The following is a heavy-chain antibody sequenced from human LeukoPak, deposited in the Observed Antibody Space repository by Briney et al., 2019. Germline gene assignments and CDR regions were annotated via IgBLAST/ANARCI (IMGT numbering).Heavy chain of an antibody. Sequence: GGSLRLSCTASGFTFSNYWMIWVRQAPGKGLEWVSIIRQDGNEKCSVDSVRGRFTISRDNARTSLYLQMDSLRAEDTAVYHCARVKDYGSGSYYPTFDYWGQGTLVTVSS. J-gene: IGHJ4*02. D-gene: IGHD3-10*01. CDR3: ARVKDYGSGSYYPTFDY. CDR1: GFTFSNYW. CDR2: IRQDGNEK. V-gene: IGHV3-7*03.